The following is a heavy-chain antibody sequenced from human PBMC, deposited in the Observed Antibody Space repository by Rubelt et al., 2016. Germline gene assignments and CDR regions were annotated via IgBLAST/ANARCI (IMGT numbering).Heavy chain of an antibody. CDR2: INAGNGNT. J-gene: IGHJ3*02. V-gene: IGHV1-3*01. CDR3: ARDRRTWGAFDI. D-gene: IGHD3-16*01. Sequence: IHWVRQAPGQRLEWMGWINAGNGNTKYSQKFQGRVTITRDTSASTAYMELSSLRSEDTAVYYCARDRRTWGAFDIWGQGTMVTVSS.